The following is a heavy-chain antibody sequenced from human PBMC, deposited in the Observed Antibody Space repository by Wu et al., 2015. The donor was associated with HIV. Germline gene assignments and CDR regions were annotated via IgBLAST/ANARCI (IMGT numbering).Heavy chain of an antibody. CDR1: GYTFTGYY. Sequence: QVQLVQSGAEVKKPGASVKVSCKASGYTFTGYYMHWVRQAPGQGLEWMGWINPNSGGTNYAQKFQGRVTMTRDTSISTAYMELSRLRSDDTAVYYCARGEGSGGYYGSGSYPYYYGMDVWGQGTTVTVSS. CDR3: ARGEGSGGYYGSGSYPYYYGMDV. J-gene: IGHJ6*02. D-gene: IGHD3-10*01. CDR2: INPNSGGT. V-gene: IGHV1-2*02.